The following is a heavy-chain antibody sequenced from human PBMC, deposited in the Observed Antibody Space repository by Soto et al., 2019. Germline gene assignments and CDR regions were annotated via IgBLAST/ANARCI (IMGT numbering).Heavy chain of an antibody. J-gene: IGHJ5*02. CDR1: GYTFTSRY. CDR3: ARDSSITRRSDWFDP. V-gene: IGHV1-46*01. D-gene: IGHD3-10*01. CDR2: INPSDGST. Sequence: ASVKVSCKASGYTFTSRYMHWVRQAPGQGLEWMGIINPSDGSTTYAQKFQGRATMTRDTSTSTVYMELSSLRSEDTAVYYCARDSSITRRSDWFDPRGQGTLVTVSS.